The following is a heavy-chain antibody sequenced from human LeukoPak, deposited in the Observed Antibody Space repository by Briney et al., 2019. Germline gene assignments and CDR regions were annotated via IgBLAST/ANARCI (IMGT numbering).Heavy chain of an antibody. CDR1: GFTFSSYS. D-gene: IGHD4-17*01. Sequence: GGSLRLSCAASGFTFSSYSMNWVRQAPGKGLECVSSISSSSSYIYYADSVKGRFTISRDNAKNSLYPQMNSLRAEDTAVYYCARESDYGDYFDYWGQGTLVTVSS. CDR3: ARESDYGDYFDY. V-gene: IGHV3-21*01. J-gene: IGHJ4*02. CDR2: ISSSSSYI.